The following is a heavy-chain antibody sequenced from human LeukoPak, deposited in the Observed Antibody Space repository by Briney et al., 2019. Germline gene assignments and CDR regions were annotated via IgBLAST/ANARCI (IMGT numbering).Heavy chain of an antibody. J-gene: IGHJ5*02. CDR1: GGSISSSSYY. Sequence: SETLSLTCIVSGGSISSSSYYWGWIRQPPGKGLEWIGSIYYSGSTYYNPSLKSRVTISVDTSKNQFSLKLSSVTAADTAVYYCARLALYCSSTSCGSDPWGQGTLVTVSS. CDR2: IYYSGST. CDR3: ARLALYCSSTSCGSDP. V-gene: IGHV4-39*01. D-gene: IGHD2-2*01.